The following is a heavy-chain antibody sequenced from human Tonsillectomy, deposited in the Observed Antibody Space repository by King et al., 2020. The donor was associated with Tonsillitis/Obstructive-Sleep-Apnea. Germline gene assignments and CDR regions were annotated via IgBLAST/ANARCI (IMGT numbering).Heavy chain of an antibody. D-gene: IGHD2-2*01. V-gene: IGHV1-2*06. CDR1: GYTFTGYY. Sequence: VQLVESGAEVKKPGASVKVSCKASGYTFTGYYMHWVRQAPGQGLEWMGRSNPNSGGTNYAQKFQGRVTMTRDTSISTAYMELSRLRSDDTAVYYCARDLLDIVVVPAAQSGWFDPWGQGTLVTVSS. CDR3: ARDLLDIVVVPAAQSGWFDP. CDR2: SNPNSGGT. J-gene: IGHJ5*02.